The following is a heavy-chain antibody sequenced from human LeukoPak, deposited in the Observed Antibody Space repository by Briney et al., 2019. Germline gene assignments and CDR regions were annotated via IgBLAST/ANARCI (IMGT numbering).Heavy chain of an antibody. J-gene: IGHJ4*02. CDR2: IIPIFGTA. CDR3: ARDCSGGSCYLSAIDY. D-gene: IGHD2-15*01. Sequence: ASVKVSCKASGGTFSSYAISWVRQAPGQGLGWMGRIIPIFGTANYAQKFQGRVTITADKSTSTAYMELSSLRSEDTAVYYCARDCSGGSCYLSAIDYWGQGTLVTVSS. CDR1: GGTFSSYA. V-gene: IGHV1-69*06.